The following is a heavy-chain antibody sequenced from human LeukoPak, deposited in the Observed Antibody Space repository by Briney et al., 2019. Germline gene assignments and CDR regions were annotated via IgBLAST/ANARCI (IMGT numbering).Heavy chain of an antibody. J-gene: IGHJ4*02. D-gene: IGHD1-26*01. CDR3: VKDVGGSYAFDY. Sequence: GGSLRLSCAASGFTFSRFGMSWVRQAPGKGLEYVAGINDNGGRTHYGDSVKGRFSISRDNSKNTLHLQMSTLRAEDTALYYCVKDVGGSYAFDYWGQGILVTVAS. CDR1: GFTFSRFG. CDR2: INDNGGRT. V-gene: IGHV3-64D*09.